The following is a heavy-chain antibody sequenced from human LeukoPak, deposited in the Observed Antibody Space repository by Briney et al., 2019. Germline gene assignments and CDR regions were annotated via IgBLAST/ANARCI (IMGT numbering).Heavy chain of an antibody. CDR2: INHSGST. CDR3: ARGYCSGGSCYSRGRYYYYGMDV. CDR1: GGSFSGYY. J-gene: IGHJ6*02. D-gene: IGHD2-15*01. V-gene: IGHV4-34*01. Sequence: SETLSLTCAVYGGSFSGYYWSWIRQPPGKGLEWIGEINHSGSTNYNPSLKSRVTISVDTSENQFSLKLSSVTAADTAVYYCARGYCSGGSCYSRGRYYYYGMDVWGQGTTVTVSS.